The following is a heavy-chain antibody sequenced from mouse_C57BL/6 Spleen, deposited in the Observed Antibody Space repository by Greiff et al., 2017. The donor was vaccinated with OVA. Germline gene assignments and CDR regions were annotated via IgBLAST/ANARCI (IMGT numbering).Heavy chain of an antibody. CDR1: GYAFSSYW. CDR2: IYPGDGDT. Sequence: VQLQQSGAELVKPGASVKISCKASGYAFSSYWMNWVKQRPGQGLEWIGQIYPGDGDTNYNGKFKGKATLTADKSSSTAYMQLSSLTSEDSAVYVCARGGDGYYFDYWGQGTTLTVSS. D-gene: IGHD2-3*01. J-gene: IGHJ2*01. V-gene: IGHV1-80*01. CDR3: ARGGDGYYFDY.